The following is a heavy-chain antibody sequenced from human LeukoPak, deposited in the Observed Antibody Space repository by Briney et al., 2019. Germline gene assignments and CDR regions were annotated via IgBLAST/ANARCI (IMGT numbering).Heavy chain of an antibody. Sequence: GGSLRLSCTASGFTLSSYAMSWVRQAPGEGLEWVSTISGSADNTNYAEAVKGRFTISRHNSKNTMYLQMNSLRAEDTAVYYCAKQGFGCWGQGTLVTVSS. CDR1: GFTLSSYA. J-gene: IGHJ4*02. V-gene: IGHV3-23*01. CDR3: AKQGFGC. CDR2: ISGSADNT.